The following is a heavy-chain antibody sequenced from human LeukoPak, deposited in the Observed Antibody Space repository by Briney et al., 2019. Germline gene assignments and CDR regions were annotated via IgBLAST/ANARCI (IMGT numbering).Heavy chain of an antibody. CDR1: GGSISSYY. V-gene: IGHV4-59*01. D-gene: IGHD5-12*01. J-gene: IGHJ6*02. CDR2: IYYSGST. CDR3: ARDLAVATISGGGDGTYYHYYGMDV. Sequence: PSETLSLTCTVSGGSISSYYWSWIRQPPGKGLEWIGYIYYSGSTNYNPSLKSRVTISVDTSKNQFSLKLSSVTAAHTAVYYCARDLAVATISGGGDGTYYHYYGMDVWGQGTTVTVSS.